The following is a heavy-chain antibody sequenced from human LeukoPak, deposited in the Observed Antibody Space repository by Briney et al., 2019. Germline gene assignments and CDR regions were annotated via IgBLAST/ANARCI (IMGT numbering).Heavy chain of an antibody. CDR1: GFTFSNAW. CDR2: IKSKTDGGTT. J-gene: IGHJ5*02. Sequence: GGSLRLSCAASGFTFSNAWMSWVRQAPGKGLEWVGRIKSKTDGGTTDYAAPVKGRFTISRDDSKNTLYLQMNSLKTEDTAVYYCTTDSDCSGGSGYSTMRGLKLFDPWGQGTLVTVSS. V-gene: IGHV3-15*01. CDR3: TTDSDCSGGSGYSTMRGLKLFDP. D-gene: IGHD2-15*01.